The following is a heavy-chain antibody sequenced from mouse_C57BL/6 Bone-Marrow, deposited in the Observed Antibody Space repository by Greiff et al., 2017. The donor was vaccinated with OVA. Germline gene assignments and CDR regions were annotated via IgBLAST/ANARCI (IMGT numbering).Heavy chain of an antibody. Sequence: VQLKQPGAELVKPGASVKMSCKASGYTFTSYWITWVKQRPGQGLEWIGDIYPGSGSTNYNEKFKSKATLTVDTSSSTAYMQLSSLTSEDSAVYYCARRTTVVAPYFDDWGQGTTLTVSS. CDR2: IYPGSGST. D-gene: IGHD1-1*01. CDR1: GYTFTSYW. CDR3: ARRTTVVAPYFDD. J-gene: IGHJ2*01. V-gene: IGHV1-55*01.